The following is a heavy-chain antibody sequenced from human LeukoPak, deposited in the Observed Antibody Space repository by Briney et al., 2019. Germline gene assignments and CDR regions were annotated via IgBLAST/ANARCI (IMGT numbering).Heavy chain of an antibody. CDR3: ARGAYYDSSGPTWGVYFDY. CDR1: GGSISSYY. D-gene: IGHD3-22*01. Sequence: PSETLSLTCTVSGGSISSYYWSWIRQPPGKGLEWIGYIYYSGSTNYNPSLKSRVTISVDTSKNQFSLKLSSVTAADTAVYYCARGAYYDSSGPTWGVYFDYWGQGTLVTVSS. V-gene: IGHV4-59*01. CDR2: IYYSGST. J-gene: IGHJ4*02.